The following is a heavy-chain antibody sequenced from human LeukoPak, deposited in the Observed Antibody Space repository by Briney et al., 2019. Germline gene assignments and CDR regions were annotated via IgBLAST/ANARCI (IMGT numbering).Heavy chain of an antibody. D-gene: IGHD2-2*01. J-gene: IGHJ3*01. V-gene: IGHV3-23*01. CDR1: GFTFSTYA. CDR3: AKEPSGANVVPADAFDF. CDR2: VSGTGENI. Sequence: GGSLRLSCAASGFTFSTYAMSWVRQAPGKGLEWVSGVSGTGENIYYGDSVKGRFTISRDNSRNTLYLQMNSLRVDDMAIYFCAKEPSGANVVPADAFDFWGQGTMVTVSA.